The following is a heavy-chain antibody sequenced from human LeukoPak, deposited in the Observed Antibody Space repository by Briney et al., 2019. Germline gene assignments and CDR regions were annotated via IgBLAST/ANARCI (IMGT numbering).Heavy chain of an antibody. CDR2: INTDNGNT. CDR1: GYTFNTYG. D-gene: IGHD6-19*01. CDR3: ARAGGWARGDYKADAFDM. V-gene: IGHV1-18*01. J-gene: IGHJ3*02. Sequence: ASVKVSCKASGYTFNTYGISWVRQAPGQRPEWMGWINTDNGNTKYAQKFQGRVTMTTDTSTSTAYMELRSLRSDDTAVYFCARAGGWARGDYKADAFDMWGQGTMVTVSS.